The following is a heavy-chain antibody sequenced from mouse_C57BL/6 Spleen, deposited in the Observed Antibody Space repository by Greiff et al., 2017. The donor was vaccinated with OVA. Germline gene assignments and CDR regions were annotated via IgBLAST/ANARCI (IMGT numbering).Heavy chain of an antibody. J-gene: IGHJ2*01. CDR1: GYTFTSYW. CDR2: INPSSGYT. V-gene: IGHV1-7*01. D-gene: IGHD3-1*01. Sequence: VQGVESGAELAKPGASVKLSCKASGYTFTSYWMHWVKQRPGQGLEWIGYINPSSGYTKYNQKFKDKATLTADKSSSTAYMQLSSLTYEDSAVYYCARLSAGYPYFDYWGQGTTLTVSS. CDR3: ARLSAGYPYFDY.